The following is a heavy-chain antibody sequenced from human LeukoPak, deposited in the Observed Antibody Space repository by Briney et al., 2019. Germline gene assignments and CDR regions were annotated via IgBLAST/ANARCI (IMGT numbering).Heavy chain of an antibody. CDR2: ISYDGSNK. J-gene: IGHJ3*02. Sequence: GGSLRLSCAAYGFTFSSYVMHWVRQAPGKGLEWVAVISYDGSNKYYADSVKGRFTISRDNSKNTLYLQMNSLRAEDTAVYYCAKGHAFDIWGQGTMVTVSS. CDR1: GFTFSSYV. CDR3: AKGHAFDI. V-gene: IGHV3-30*18.